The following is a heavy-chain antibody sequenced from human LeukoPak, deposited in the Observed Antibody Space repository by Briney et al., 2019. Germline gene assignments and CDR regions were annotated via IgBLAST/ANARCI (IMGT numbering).Heavy chain of an antibody. D-gene: IGHD2-21*02. CDR2: MNQDGNTK. V-gene: IGHV3-7*01. CDR1: GFTLNTYW. CDR3: TSWGDTTAEYFQR. Sequence: GGSLRLSCVASGFTLNTYWMNWVRQAPGKGLEWVANMNQDGNTKQYVDSAKGRFTISRDNAKNSMYLQMNSLRVEDTAVYYCTSWGDTTAEYFQRWGQGTLVTVSS. J-gene: IGHJ1*01.